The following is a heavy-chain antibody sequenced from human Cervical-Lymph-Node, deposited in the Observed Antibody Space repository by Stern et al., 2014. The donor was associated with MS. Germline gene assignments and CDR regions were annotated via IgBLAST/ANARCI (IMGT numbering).Heavy chain of an antibody. CDR3: AREHHGGNFAA. D-gene: IGHD4-23*01. CDR1: GATFSTNG. V-gene: IGHV1-69*01. J-gene: IGHJ5*02. Sequence: VQLEESGAEVKKPGSSVKVSCKVSGATFSTNGISWVRQGPGQGLEWMGATFPICERSNYAQRFRGRVTITADESTSTSYMELTSLRSDDTGVYYCAREHHGGNFAAWGQGTLVTVSS. CDR2: TFPICERS.